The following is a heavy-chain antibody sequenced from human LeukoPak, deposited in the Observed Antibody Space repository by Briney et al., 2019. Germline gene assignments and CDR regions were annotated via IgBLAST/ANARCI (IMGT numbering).Heavy chain of an antibody. V-gene: IGHV5-51*01. Sequence: PGESLKISCKGSGYSFTSYWIGWVRQMPGKGLEWMGIIYPGDSDTRYSPSFQGQVTISADKSISTAYLQWSSLKASDTAMYYCARRKARDIYCSSTSCPLDYWGQGTLVTVSS. CDR3: ARRKARDIYCSSTSCPLDY. CDR1: GYSFTSYW. D-gene: IGHD2-2*01. CDR2: IYPGDSDT. J-gene: IGHJ4*02.